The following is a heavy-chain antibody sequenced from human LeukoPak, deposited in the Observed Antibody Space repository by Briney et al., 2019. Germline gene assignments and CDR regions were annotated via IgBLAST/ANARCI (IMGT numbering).Heavy chain of an antibody. V-gene: IGHV1-18*01. D-gene: IGHD3-22*01. Sequence: ASVKVSCKASGYNFDKFGIAWVRQAPGQGLEWMGWINTYNGNTKYAQQIQGRVTMTTDTSTSTVHMELRSLRSDDTAVYCCARDHDSSGYYQNFDYWGQGTLVTVSS. CDR2: INTYNGNT. CDR3: ARDHDSSGYYQNFDY. J-gene: IGHJ4*02. CDR1: GYNFDKFG.